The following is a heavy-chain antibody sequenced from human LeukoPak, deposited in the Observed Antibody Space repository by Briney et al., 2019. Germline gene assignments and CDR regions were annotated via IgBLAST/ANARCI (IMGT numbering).Heavy chain of an antibody. CDR1: GFSFISYG. CDR2: K. V-gene: IGHV3-30*18. D-gene: IGHD4-17*01. Sequence: GGSLRLSCAASGFSFISYGMHWVRQAPGKGLEWVGVKKYADSVKGRFTISRDNSKDTLYLQMNGLRDEDTAVYYCAKRPSDYGDYVTYFDYWGQGTLVTVSS. CDR3: AKRPSDYGDYVTYFDY. J-gene: IGHJ4*02.